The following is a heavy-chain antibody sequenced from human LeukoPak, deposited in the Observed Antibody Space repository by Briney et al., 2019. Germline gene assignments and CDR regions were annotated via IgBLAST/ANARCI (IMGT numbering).Heavy chain of an antibody. CDR2: IYPGDSNT. CDR1: GYNFSNHS. CDR3: ARRLGATQPYFDF. Sequence: GESLKISCKVSGYNFSNHSIGWVRQMPGRGLEWMGIIYPGDSNTRYSPSFQGQVTISADKSISTAYLQWSGLKASDTAMYYCARRLGATQPYFDFWGQGALVTVSS. D-gene: IGHD1-26*01. J-gene: IGHJ4*02. V-gene: IGHV5-51*01.